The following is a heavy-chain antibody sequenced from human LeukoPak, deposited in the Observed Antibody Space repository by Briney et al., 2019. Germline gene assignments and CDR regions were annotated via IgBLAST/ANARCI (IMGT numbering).Heavy chain of an antibody. V-gene: IGHV5-51*01. J-gene: IGHJ4*02. Sequence: GESLKISCKGSGYSFTTYWIAWVRRMPGKGLEWMGIIYPGDSDTRYSPSFQGQVSISADKSISTAYLQWRSLKASDTAMYYCARDSSGYSLFDYWGQGTQVTVSS. CDR2: IYPGDSDT. CDR3: ARDSSGYSLFDY. D-gene: IGHD3-22*01. CDR1: GYSFTTYW.